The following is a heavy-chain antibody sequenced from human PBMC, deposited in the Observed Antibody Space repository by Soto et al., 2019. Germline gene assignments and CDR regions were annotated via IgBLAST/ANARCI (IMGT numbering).Heavy chain of an antibody. CDR2: INAGNGNT. Sequence: GASVKVSCKASGYTFTSYAMHWVRQAPGQRLEWMGWINAGNGNTKYSQKFQGRVTITRDTSASTAYMELSSLRSEDTAVYYCASEGRYSSSWPFDAFYIWGQGTMVNGSS. J-gene: IGHJ3*02. D-gene: IGHD6-13*01. V-gene: IGHV1-3*01. CDR3: ASEGRYSSSWPFDAFYI. CDR1: GYTFTSYA.